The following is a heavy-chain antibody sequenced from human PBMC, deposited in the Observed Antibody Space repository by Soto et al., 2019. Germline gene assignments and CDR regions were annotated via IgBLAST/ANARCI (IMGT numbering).Heavy chain of an antibody. CDR1: WFTFRSYS. J-gene: IGHJ4*02. D-gene: IGHD6-19*01. Sequence: GGSLRLSRAAPWFTFRSYSMKWVRPGPWKGLEWVSSISSSSSYIYYADSVKGRFTISRDNAKNLLYLQMNSLRAEDTAVYYCARDAKGYNSGWYDYWGQGTLVTV. V-gene: IGHV3-21*06. CDR3: ARDAKGYNSGWYDY. CDR2: ISSSSSYI.